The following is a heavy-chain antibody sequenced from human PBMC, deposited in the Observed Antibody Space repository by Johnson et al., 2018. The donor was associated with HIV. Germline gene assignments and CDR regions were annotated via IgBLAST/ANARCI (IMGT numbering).Heavy chain of an antibody. D-gene: IGHD6-25*01. CDR3: ARDETQRRYALTAFDI. CDR1: RFTFSSYC. Sequence: VQLVESGGGVVQPGRSLRLSCAASRFTFSSYCMSWVRQAPGKGLEWVANIKQDGSEKYYVDSVKGRFTISRDNAKKSLYLQMNSLRAEDTAFYYCARDETQRRYALTAFDIWGQGTMVTVSS. J-gene: IGHJ3*02. V-gene: IGHV3-7*03. CDR2: IKQDGSEK.